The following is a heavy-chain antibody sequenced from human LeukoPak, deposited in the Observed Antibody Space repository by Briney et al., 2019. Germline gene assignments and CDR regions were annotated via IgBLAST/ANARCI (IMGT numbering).Heavy chain of an antibody. CDR2: ISYSSSTI. Sequence: GGSLRLSCAASGFTFSSYSMNWARQAPGKGLEWVSYISYSSSTIYYADSVKGRFTISRDNGKNSLYLQMNSLRVEDTAIYYCVKVAKYYYGSETYYFFEQWGQGTPVTASS. CDR3: VKVAKYYYGSETYYFFEQ. D-gene: IGHD3-10*01. CDR1: GFTFSSYS. J-gene: IGHJ4*02. V-gene: IGHV3-48*01.